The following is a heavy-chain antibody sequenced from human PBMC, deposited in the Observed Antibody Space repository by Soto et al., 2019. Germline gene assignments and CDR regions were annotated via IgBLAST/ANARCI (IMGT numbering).Heavy chain of an antibody. Sequence: QVRLQESGPGLVKPSETLSLTCPVSGASVNNGSYYWSWIRQSPGKGLEWIGYNYYSGTTTYNPSLKSRFTISVDTSKNQLFLKVKSVTAADMAVYYCARNSRVYIFGYYFDSWGQGTQVTVSS. J-gene: IGHJ4*02. CDR2: NYYSGTT. CDR3: ARNSRVYIFGYYFDS. V-gene: IGHV4-61*01. D-gene: IGHD5-18*01. CDR1: GASVNNGSYY.